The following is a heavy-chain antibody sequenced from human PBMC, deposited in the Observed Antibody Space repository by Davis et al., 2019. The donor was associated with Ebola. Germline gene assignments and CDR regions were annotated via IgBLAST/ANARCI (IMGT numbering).Heavy chain of an antibody. CDR2: INHSGST. V-gene: IGHV4-34*01. CDR1: GGSSSGYY. CDR3: ARRMYYYDSSGYYFGLQYYYYGMDV. Sequence: PSETLSLTCAVYGGSSSGYYWSWIRQPPGKGLEWIGEINHSGSTNYNPSLKSRVTISVDTSKNQFSLKLSSVTAADTAVYYCARRMYYYDSSGYYFGLQYYYYGMDVWGQGTTVTVSS. J-gene: IGHJ6*02. D-gene: IGHD3-22*01.